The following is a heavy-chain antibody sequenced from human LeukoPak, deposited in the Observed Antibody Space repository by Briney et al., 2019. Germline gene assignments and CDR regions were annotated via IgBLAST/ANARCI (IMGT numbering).Heavy chain of an antibody. D-gene: IGHD3-22*01. V-gene: IGHV1-18*01. CDR2: ISAYNGNT. Sequence: ASVKVSCKASGYTFTSYGISWVRQAPGQGLEWMGWISAYNGNTNYAQKLQGRVTMTTDTSASTAYMELRSLRSDDTAVYYCARHPYDSSGYYSYFDYWGQGTLVTVSS. CDR3: ARHPYDSSGYYSYFDY. J-gene: IGHJ4*02. CDR1: GYTFTSYG.